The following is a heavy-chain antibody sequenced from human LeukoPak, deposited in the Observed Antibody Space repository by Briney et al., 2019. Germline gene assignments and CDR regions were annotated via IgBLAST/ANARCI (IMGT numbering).Heavy chain of an antibody. V-gene: IGHV1-24*01. CDR3: ARGFIYDYVWGSYRYVFDY. Sequence: GASVKVSCKVCGYTLTELSMHWVRQAPGKGLEWMGGFDPGDGETTYAQKFQGRVTMTEDTSTDTAYMELSSLRSEDTAVYYCARGFIYDYVWGSYRYVFDYWGQGTLVTVSS. D-gene: IGHD3-16*02. CDR2: FDPGDGET. CDR1: GYTLTELS. J-gene: IGHJ4*02.